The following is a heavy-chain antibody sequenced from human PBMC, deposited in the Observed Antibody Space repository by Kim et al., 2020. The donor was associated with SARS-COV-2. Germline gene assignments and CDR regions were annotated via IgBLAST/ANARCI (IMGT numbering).Heavy chain of an antibody. V-gene: IGHV3-9*01. D-gene: IGHD2-15*01. Sequence: GGSLRLSCAASGFTFDDYAMHWVRQAPGKGLEWVSGISWNSGSIGYADSVKGRFTISRDNAKNSLYLQMNSLRAEDTALYYCAKGQRGYCSGGSCRYYF. J-gene: IGHJ4*01. CDR3: AKGQRGYCSGGSCRYYF. CDR1: GFTFDDYA. CDR2: ISWNSGSI.